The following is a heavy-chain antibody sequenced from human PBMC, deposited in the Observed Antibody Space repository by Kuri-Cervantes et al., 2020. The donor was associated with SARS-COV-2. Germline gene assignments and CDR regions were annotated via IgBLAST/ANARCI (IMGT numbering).Heavy chain of an antibody. CDR1: GGSFSGYY. CDR3: ARVSAAGCSGGSCYPEIDY. Sequence: SQTLSLTCAVYGGSFSGYYWSWIRQPPGKGLEWIGEINHSGSTNYNPSLKSRVTISVDTSKNQFSLKLRSVTAADTAVYYCARVSAAGCSGGSCYPEIDYWGQGTLVTVSS. CDR2: INHSGST. D-gene: IGHD2-15*01. J-gene: IGHJ4*02. V-gene: IGHV4-34*01.